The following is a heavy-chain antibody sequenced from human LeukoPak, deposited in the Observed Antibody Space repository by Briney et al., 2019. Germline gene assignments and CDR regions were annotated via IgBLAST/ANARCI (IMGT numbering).Heavy chain of an antibody. Sequence: GGSLRLSCAAPGFTFSSYWMSWVRQAPGKGLEWVANIKQDGSEKYYVDSVKGRFTISRDNAKNSLYLQMNSLRAEDTAVYYCARDPGGYSYGYHYFDYWGQGTLVTVSS. J-gene: IGHJ4*02. CDR3: ARDPGGYSYGYHYFDY. CDR2: IKQDGSEK. D-gene: IGHD5-18*01. V-gene: IGHV3-7*03. CDR1: GFTFSSYW.